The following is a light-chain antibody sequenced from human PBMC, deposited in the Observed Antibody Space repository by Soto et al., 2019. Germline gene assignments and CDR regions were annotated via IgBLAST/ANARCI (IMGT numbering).Light chain of an antibody. J-gene: IGKJ3*01. CDR2: DAS. CDR1: QSVSSY. CDR3: QQRSSWPFT. V-gene: IGKV3-11*01. Sequence: EIVLTQSPATLSLSPGERATLSCRASQSVSSYLAWYQQKPGQAPRLLIYDASNRATGIPARFSGSGSGTDFTLTISSLEPEDFAVCYCQQRSSWPFTFGPGTKVDIK.